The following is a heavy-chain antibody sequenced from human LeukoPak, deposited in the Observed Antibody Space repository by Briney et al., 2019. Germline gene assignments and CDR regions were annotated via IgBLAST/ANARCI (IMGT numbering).Heavy chain of an antibody. CDR2: ISSSGRTI. V-gene: IGHV3-48*03. Sequence: GGTLRLSCAASGFTFSSYEMNWVRQAPGKGLEGGSYISSSGRTIYYADSVKGRFTISRENAKNSVYMEMKSLRAEETAVYYCAELGITMIGGVWGKGTTVTISS. J-gene: IGHJ6*04. CDR1: GFTFSSYE. CDR3: AELGITMIGGV. D-gene: IGHD3-10*02.